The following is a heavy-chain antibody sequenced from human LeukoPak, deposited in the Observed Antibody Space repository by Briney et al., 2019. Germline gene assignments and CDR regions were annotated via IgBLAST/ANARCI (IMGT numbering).Heavy chain of an antibody. D-gene: IGHD3-22*01. CDR1: GGSISSYY. Sequence: SETLSLTCTVSGGSISSYYWSWIRQPPGKGLEWIGYIYYSGSTNYNPSLKSRVTISVDMSKNQFSLRLSSVTAADTAAYYCARTYYYDSSGYQFDYWGQGTLVTVSS. J-gene: IGHJ4*02. CDR3: ARTYYYDSSGYQFDY. V-gene: IGHV4-59*01. CDR2: IYYSGST.